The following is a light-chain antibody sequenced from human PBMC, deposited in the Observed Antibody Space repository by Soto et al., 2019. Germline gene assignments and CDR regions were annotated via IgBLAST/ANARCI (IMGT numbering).Light chain of an antibody. J-gene: IGKJ1*01. CDR2: KAS. Sequence: DIQMTQCPSTLSASVGDRVTIACRASQSISNYLAWYQQKPGKAPKLLIYKASSLESGVPSRFSGSGSGTEFALPLSSLQPDDFAAYYCKQYNSYSWTFGQGTKVEIK. CDR3: KQYNSYSWT. V-gene: IGKV1-5*03. CDR1: QSISNY.